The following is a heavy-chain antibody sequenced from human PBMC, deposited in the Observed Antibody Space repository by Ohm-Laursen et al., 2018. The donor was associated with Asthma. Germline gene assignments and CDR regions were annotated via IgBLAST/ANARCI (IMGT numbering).Heavy chain of an antibody. D-gene: IGHD4-17*01. V-gene: IGHV3-33*06. CDR2: IWYDGSNK. J-gene: IGHJ5*02. CDR1: GFTFSNYA. Sequence: SLRLSCTASGFTFSNYAVSWVRQAPGKGLEWVAVIWYDGSNKYYADSVKGRFTISRDNSKNTLYLQMNSLRAEDTAVYYCAKDYGDSNWFDPWGQGTLVTVSS. CDR3: AKDYGDSNWFDP.